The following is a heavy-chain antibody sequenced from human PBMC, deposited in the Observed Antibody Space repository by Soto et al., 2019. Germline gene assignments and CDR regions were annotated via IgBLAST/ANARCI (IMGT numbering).Heavy chain of an antibody. J-gene: IGHJ5*02. CDR2: IYYSGNT. V-gene: IGHV4-59*01. CDR1: GDSINSYY. CDR3: ARRWGELSIDHWESWFDT. Sequence: PTCTVSGDSINSYYWSWIRQPPGKGLEWIGYIYYSGNTNYNPSLKSRVTISVDTSKTQFSLKLTSVTAADTAVYYCARRWGELSIDHWESWFDTWGQGTLVTVSS. D-gene: IGHD3-16*02.